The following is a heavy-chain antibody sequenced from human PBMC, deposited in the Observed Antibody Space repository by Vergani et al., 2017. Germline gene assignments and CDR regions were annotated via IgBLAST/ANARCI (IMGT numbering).Heavy chain of an antibody. D-gene: IGHD2-2*01. Sequence: QLQESGPGLVKPSQTLALTCSVSGASISSGVYYWNWLRQHPGKGLEWIGYIYSTGSTHHNPSLRRRINMSVDTSKKQFSLKLNSVTAADTAMYYCARMGGYXEGDAFRIGYFDSWGPGILVTVSS. J-gene: IGHJ4*02. V-gene: IGHV4-31*03. CDR1: GASISSGVYY. CDR3: ARMGGYXEGDAFRIGYFDS. CDR2: IYSTGST.